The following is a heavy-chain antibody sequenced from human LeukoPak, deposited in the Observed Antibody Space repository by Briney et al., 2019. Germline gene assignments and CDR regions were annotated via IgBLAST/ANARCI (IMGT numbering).Heavy chain of an antibody. CDR3: AAPTLSLLGDGAFDI. CDR2: IYPGDSDT. V-gene: IGHV5-51*01. J-gene: IGHJ3*02. D-gene: IGHD2-21*02. CDR1: GYSFTSYW. Sequence: GESLKISCKGSGYSFTSYWIGWVRQMPGKGLEWMGIIYPGDSDTRYSPSFQGQVTISADKSISTAYLQWSSLKASDTAMYYCAAPTLSLLGDGAFDIWGQGTMVTVSS.